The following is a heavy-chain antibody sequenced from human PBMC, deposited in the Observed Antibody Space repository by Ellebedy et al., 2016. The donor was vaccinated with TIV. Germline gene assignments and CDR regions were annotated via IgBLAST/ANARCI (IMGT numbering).Heavy chain of an antibody. D-gene: IGHD3-10*02. CDR3: AREFEFMIYVNGGEYYHYALDV. J-gene: IGHJ6*02. Sequence: AASVKVSCKASGYAFTSYDMNWVRQAPGQGLEGMGWINPDSCNTEYAQKFQGRVTMTRDNSISTAYMELSSLTSEDTAVYYCAREFEFMIYVNGGEYYHYALDVWGQGTTVTVAS. CDR2: INPDSCNT. V-gene: IGHV1-8*01. CDR1: GYAFTSYD.